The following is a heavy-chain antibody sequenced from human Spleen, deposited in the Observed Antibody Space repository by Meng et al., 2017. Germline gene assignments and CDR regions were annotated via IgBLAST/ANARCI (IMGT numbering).Heavy chain of an antibody. CDR2: IYYSGST. D-gene: IGHD3-3*02. J-gene: IGHJ4*02. Sequence: SGQGLVRRSEALTPSCTVSGGSVRGGDSYWSWIRQPSGKGLEWIGHIYYSGSTNYNPSLKSRVTISIDTSKNQFSLKLSSVTTADTAVYFCARSSFSASPYYFGYWGLGTLVTVSS. CDR1: GGSVRGGDSY. V-gene: IGHV4-61*08. CDR3: ARSSFSASPYYFGY.